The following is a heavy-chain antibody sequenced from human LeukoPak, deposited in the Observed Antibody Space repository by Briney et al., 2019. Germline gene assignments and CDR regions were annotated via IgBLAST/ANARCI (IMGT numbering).Heavy chain of an antibody. J-gene: IGHJ5*02. D-gene: IGHD6-13*01. CDR1: GFTFSSYA. CDR2: ISGSGAST. Sequence: PGGSLRLSCAASGFTFSSYAMSWVRQAPGKGLEWVSAISGSGASTYYADSVKGRFTISRDNSKNTLYLQMNSLRAEDTAVYYCAKDLKRWQQLRWFDPWGQGTLVTVSS. CDR3: AKDLKRWQQLRWFDP. V-gene: IGHV3-23*01.